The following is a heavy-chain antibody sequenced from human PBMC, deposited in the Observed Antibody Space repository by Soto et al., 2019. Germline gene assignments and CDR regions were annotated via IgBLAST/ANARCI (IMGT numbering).Heavy chain of an antibody. V-gene: IGHV4-38-2*01. CDR2: IYHSGST. CDR3: ARGDIVVVPAAPMHNNWFDP. CDR1: GYSISSGYY. J-gene: IGHJ5*02. Sequence: PSETLSLTCAVSGYSISSGYYWGWIRQPPGKGLEWIGSIYHSGSTYYNPSLKSRVTISVDTSKNQFSLKLGSVTAADTAVYYCARGDIVVVPAAPMHNNWFDPWGQGTLVTVSS. D-gene: IGHD2-2*01.